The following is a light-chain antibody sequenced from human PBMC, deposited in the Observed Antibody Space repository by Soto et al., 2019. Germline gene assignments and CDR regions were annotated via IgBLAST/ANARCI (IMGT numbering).Light chain of an antibody. J-gene: IGKJ4*01. Sequence: DIQMTQSPSSLSASVGDRVTITCRASQGIRNDLGWYQQKPGKAPKRLIYAASSLQSGVPSRFRCTGSGTELALTISSLQPEDFATYYCPQHNRYLPTVGGGTKVDIQ. CDR2: AAS. CDR1: QGIRND. V-gene: IGKV1-17*01. CDR3: PQHNRYLPT.